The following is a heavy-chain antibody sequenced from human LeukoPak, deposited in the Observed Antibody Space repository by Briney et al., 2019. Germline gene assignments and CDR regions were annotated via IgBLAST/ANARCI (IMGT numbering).Heavy chain of an antibody. V-gene: IGHV4-4*07. CDR1: GGSISSYY. CDR2: IYTSGST. D-gene: IGHD2-15*01. J-gene: IGHJ3*02. Sequence: PSETLSLTCTVSGGSISSYYWSWIRQPAGKGLEWIGRIYTSGSTNYNPSLKSRVTMSVDTSKNQFSLKLSSVTTADTAVYYCARVARPLQPRYCSGGSCYPHDAFDIWGQGTMVTVSS. CDR3: ARVARPLQPRYCSGGSCYPHDAFDI.